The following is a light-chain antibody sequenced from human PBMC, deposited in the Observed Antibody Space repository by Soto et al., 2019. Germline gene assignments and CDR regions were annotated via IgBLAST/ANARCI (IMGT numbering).Light chain of an antibody. Sequence: EIVLTQSPGTLSLSPGERATLSCRSSQSSSNNYLAWYQQKPGQAPRLLIYGASTRATGIPDRFSGSGSGTDFTLTISRLESEDFAVYYCQQYGSSPRTFGQGTKVDI. CDR3: QQYGSSPRT. J-gene: IGKJ1*01. V-gene: IGKV3-20*01. CDR2: GAS. CDR1: QSSSNNY.